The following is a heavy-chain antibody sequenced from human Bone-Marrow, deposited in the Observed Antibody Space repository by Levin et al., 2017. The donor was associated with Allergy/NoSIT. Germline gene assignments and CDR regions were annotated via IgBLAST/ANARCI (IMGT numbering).Heavy chain of an antibody. CDR2: IWYDGGKK. CDR1: GFAFSGFA. V-gene: IGHV3-33*01. Sequence: GGSLRLSCAASGFAFSGFAMHWVRQAPGKGLEWVAVIWYDGGKKYYADSVKGRFTISRDNSKNTMYLQMNSLRAEDTAVYYCARAIVVVTAVASRFNYFDYWGQGTLVTVSS. CDR3: ARAIVVVTAVASRFNYFDY. J-gene: IGHJ4*02. D-gene: IGHD2-21*02.